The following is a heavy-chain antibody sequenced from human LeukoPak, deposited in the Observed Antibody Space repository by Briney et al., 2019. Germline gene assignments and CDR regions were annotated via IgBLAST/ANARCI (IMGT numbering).Heavy chain of an antibody. Sequence: ASVKVSCKASGYTFTNYCIHWVRQAPGQGLEWMGITDPIGGSTNYAQKFQGRVTMTRDTSTSTVYMELSSLRSEDTAVYYCARDGLVTPFDYWGQGTLVTVSS. CDR2: TDPIGGST. J-gene: IGHJ4*02. CDR1: GYTFTNYC. D-gene: IGHD3-16*02. V-gene: IGHV1-46*01. CDR3: ARDGLVTPFDY.